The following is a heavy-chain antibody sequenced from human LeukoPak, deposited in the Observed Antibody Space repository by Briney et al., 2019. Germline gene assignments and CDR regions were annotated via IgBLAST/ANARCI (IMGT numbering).Heavy chain of an antibody. CDR2: IIGSGGST. CDR1: GFTFSSYA. Sequence: GGSLRLSCAASGFTFSSYAMSWVRQAPGKGLEWVSAIIGSGGSTYYADSVKGRFTISRDNSKNTLYLQMNSLRAEDTAVYYCAKDQGSGSYYTNRYYYYGMDVWGQGTTVTVSS. J-gene: IGHJ6*02. D-gene: IGHD3-10*01. CDR3: AKDQGSGSYYTNRYYYYGMDV. V-gene: IGHV3-23*01.